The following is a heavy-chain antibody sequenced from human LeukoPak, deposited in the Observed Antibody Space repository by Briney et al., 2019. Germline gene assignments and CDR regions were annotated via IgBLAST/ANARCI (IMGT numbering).Heavy chain of an antibody. CDR1: GGSISSGGYY. Sequence: SETLSLTCTVSGGSISSGGYYWSWIRQHPGKGLEWIGYIYYSGSTYYNPSLKSRVTVSVDTSKNQFSLKLSSVTAADTAVYYCARVEYYGSGSPFDYWGQGTLVTVSS. CDR3: ARVEYYGSGSPFDY. V-gene: IGHV4-31*03. D-gene: IGHD3-10*01. CDR2: IYYSGST. J-gene: IGHJ4*02.